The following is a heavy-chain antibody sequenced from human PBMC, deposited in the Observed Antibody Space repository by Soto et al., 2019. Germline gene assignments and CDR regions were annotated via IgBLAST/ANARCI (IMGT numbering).Heavy chain of an antibody. V-gene: IGHV4-39*01. CDR2: IFHSGST. Sequence: QLQLQESGPGLVKPSETLSLNCSVSGGSIRSSPYYWGWIRQPPGKGLEYIGSIFHSGSTYYNPSLQNRVTIPVDTSKNKFSLQLNSVTTADTAVYYCSRLNDYVEYFQHWGQGALVTVSS. CDR1: GGSIRSSPYY. CDR3: SRLNDYVEYFQH. D-gene: IGHD4-17*01. J-gene: IGHJ1*01.